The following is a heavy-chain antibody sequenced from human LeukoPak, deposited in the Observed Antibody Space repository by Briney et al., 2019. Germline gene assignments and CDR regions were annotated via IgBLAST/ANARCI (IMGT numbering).Heavy chain of an antibody. J-gene: IGHJ3*02. Sequence: GGSLRLSCAASGFTFSDYYMSWIRQAPGKGLEWVSYISSSGSTIYYADSVKGRFTISRDNAKNSLYLQMNSLRAEDTAVYYCAREGGAITMVRGAAGAFDIWGQGTMVTVSS. V-gene: IGHV3-11*01. CDR2: ISSSGSTI. CDR3: AREGGAITMVRGAAGAFDI. CDR1: GFTFSDYY. D-gene: IGHD3-10*01.